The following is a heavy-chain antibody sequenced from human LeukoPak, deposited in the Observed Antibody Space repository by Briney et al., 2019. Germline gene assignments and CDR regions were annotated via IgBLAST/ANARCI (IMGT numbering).Heavy chain of an antibody. Sequence: SETLSLTCTVSGGSISSYYWSWIRQPPGKGLEWIGYIYYSGSTNYSPSLKSRVTISVDTSKNQFSLKLSSVTAADTAVYYCARNAGYDSRALNDHWGQGTLVTVSS. CDR2: IYYSGST. D-gene: IGHD3-22*01. J-gene: IGHJ4*02. CDR3: ARNAGYDSRALNDH. V-gene: IGHV4-59*08. CDR1: GGSISSYY.